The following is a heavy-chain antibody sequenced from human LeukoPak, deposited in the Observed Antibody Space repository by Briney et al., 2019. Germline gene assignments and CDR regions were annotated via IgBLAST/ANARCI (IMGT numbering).Heavy chain of an antibody. Sequence: PGGSLRLSCAASGFIFSSYWMHWVRQAPGKGLVWVSHLSSDVSTTNYAASVRGRFTISRDNAKNTLYLQMSSLRAEDTAVYYCARDWWTTTDYWGQGTLVTVSS. J-gene: IGHJ4*01. D-gene: IGHD2-15*01. CDR3: ARDWWTTTDY. V-gene: IGHV3-74*01. CDR2: LSSDVSTT. CDR1: GFIFSSYW.